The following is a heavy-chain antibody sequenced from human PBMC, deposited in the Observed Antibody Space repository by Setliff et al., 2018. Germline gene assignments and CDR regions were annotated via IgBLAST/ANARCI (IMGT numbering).Heavy chain of an antibody. CDR2: ISAYNGNT. D-gene: IGHD6-19*01. J-gene: IGHJ4*02. Sequence: ASVKVSCKASGYTFTRYAISWVRQAPGQGPEWMGWISAYNGNTKYALKLQDRVIMTADTSTNTVYLDLRSLRSDDSAMYYCTRGQRAWSYWGQGTLVTVSS. CDR3: TRGQRAWSY. CDR1: GYTFTRYA. V-gene: IGHV1-18*01.